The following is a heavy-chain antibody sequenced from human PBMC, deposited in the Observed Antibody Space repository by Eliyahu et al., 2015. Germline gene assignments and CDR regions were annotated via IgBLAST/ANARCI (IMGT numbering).Heavy chain of an antibody. CDR3: ARVAYYGMDV. Sequence: QVQLVQSGAEVKKPGASVMLSCKASGYSLITYSMQWVRQAPGQGLEWVGGRHPRTGNTAYSEKLQGRATISRDTSANTAYMELSGLRSEDTAVYYCARVAYYGMDVWGQGTTVIVSS. J-gene: IGHJ6*02. CDR2: RHPRTGNT. V-gene: IGHV1-3*01. CDR1: GYSLITYS.